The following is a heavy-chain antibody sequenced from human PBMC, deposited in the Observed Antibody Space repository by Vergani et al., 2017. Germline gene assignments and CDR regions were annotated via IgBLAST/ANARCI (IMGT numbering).Heavy chain of an antibody. CDR1: GGSISSSSYY. D-gene: IGHD5-18*01. J-gene: IGHJ6*03. CDR3: ARSGYSYSYYYYYMDV. CDR2: IYYSGST. V-gene: IGHV4-39*07. Sequence: QLQLQESGPGLVKPSETLSLTCTVSGGSISSSSYYWGWIRQPPGKGLEWIGSIYYSGSTYYNPSLKSRVTISVETSKNQFSLKLSSVTAADTAVYYCARSGYSYSYYYYYMDVWGKGTTVTVSS.